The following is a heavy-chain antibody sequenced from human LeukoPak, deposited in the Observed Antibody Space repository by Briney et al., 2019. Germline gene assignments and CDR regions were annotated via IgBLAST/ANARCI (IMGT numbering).Heavy chain of an antibody. Sequence: GPVKVSCKASGYTFTSYGISWVRQAPGQGLEWMGWISACNGNTNYAQKLQGRVTMTTDTSTSTAYMELRSLRSDDTAVYYCAISYPGYYDSSGYFYWGQGTLVTVSS. J-gene: IGHJ4*02. CDR3: AISYPGYYDSSGYFY. CDR2: ISACNGNT. D-gene: IGHD3-22*01. CDR1: GYTFTSYG. V-gene: IGHV1-18*01.